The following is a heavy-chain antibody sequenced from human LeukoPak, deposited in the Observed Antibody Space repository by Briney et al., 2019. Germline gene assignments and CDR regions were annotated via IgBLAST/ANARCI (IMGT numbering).Heavy chain of an antibody. J-gene: IGHJ3*02. V-gene: IGHV3-23*01. CDR2: ISGSGGST. Sequence: GGSLRLSCAASGFTFSSYAMSWVRQAPGKGLEWVSAISGSGGSTYYADSVKGRFTISRDNSKNTLYLQMNSLRAEDTAVYYCARDGYCSGGSCYLGQTPGRSDDAFDIWGQGTMVTVSS. CDR3: ARDGYCSGGSCYLGQTPGRSDDAFDI. D-gene: IGHD2-15*01. CDR1: GFTFSSYA.